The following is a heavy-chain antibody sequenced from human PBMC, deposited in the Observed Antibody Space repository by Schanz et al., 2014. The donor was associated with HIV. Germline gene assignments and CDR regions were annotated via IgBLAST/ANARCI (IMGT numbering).Heavy chain of an antibody. J-gene: IGHJ4*02. D-gene: IGHD3-16*01. V-gene: IGHV4-31*03. CDR3: ARDIGGLYYFDS. CDR2: ISYSGNT. CDR1: GGSISSGGYY. Sequence: QVQLQESGPGLVKPSQTLSLTCTVSGGSISSGGYYWTWIRQHPGKGLEWIGYISYSGNTYYNPSLKSRLSISVDTSKNQFSLKLTSVTAADTALYYCARDIGGLYYFDSWGQGTLVTVSS.